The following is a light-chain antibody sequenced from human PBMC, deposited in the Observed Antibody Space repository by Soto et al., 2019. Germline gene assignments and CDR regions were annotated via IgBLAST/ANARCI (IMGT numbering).Light chain of an antibody. V-gene: IGLV2-14*01. CDR3: QSYDSNTVI. CDR2: GVG. CDR1: SSDVGAYNY. Sequence: QAVVTQPASVSGSPGQSITISCTGSSSDVGAYNYVSWYLQHPGKAPKLLIYGVGNRPSGVSARFSGSKSGDTASLTISGLQAEDEADYYCQSYDSNTVIFGGGTKLTVL. J-gene: IGLJ2*01.